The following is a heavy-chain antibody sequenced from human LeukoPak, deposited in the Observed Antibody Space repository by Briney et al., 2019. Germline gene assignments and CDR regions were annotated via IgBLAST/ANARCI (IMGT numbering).Heavy chain of an antibody. CDR3: ATIAAAGEYFDY. CDR2: IISDGSST. V-gene: IGHV3-74*01. Sequence: PGRSLRLSCAASGFTFSSYWMYWVRHAPGKGLVWVSRIISDGSSTSYADSVKGRFTISRDNAKNTLYLQMNSLRPEDTAVYYCATIAAAGEYFDYWGQGTLVTVSS. CDR1: GFTFSSYW. J-gene: IGHJ4*02. D-gene: IGHD6-13*01.